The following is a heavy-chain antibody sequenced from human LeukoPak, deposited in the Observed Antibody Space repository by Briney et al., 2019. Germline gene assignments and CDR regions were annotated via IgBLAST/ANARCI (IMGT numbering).Heavy chain of an antibody. D-gene: IGHD4-11*01. V-gene: IGHV3-15*01. Sequence: GGSLRLSCAASGFTFSNAWMSWVRQAPGKGLEWVGRIKSKTDGGTTDYAAPVKGRFTISRDDSKNTLYLQMNSLKTEDTAVCYCTTDLVWGTVTTPNSYYFDYWGQGTLVTVSS. CDR2: IKSKTDGGTT. J-gene: IGHJ4*02. CDR1: GFTFSNAW. CDR3: TTDLVWGTVTTPNSYYFDY.